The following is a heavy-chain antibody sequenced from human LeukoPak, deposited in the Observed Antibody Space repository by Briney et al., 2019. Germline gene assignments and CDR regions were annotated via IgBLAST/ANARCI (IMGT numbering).Heavy chain of an antibody. Sequence: GGSLRLSCAASGFTFDDYAMHWVRQAPGKGLEWVSGISWNSGSIGYADSVKGRFTISRDNAKNSLYLQMNSLRAEDTALYYCAKDGVGYYDSSGPSGFDYWGQGTLVTVSS. CDR2: ISWNSGSI. D-gene: IGHD3-22*01. CDR1: GFTFDDYA. CDR3: AKDGVGYYDSSGPSGFDY. V-gene: IGHV3-9*01. J-gene: IGHJ4*02.